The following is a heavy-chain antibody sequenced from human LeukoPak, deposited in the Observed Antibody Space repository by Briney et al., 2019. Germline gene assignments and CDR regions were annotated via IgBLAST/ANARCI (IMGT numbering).Heavy chain of an antibody. CDR2: IYYSGST. V-gene: IGHV4-59*12. J-gene: IGHJ5*02. D-gene: IGHD3-3*01. CDR3: ARESGRRSIFGVVINP. Sequence: SETLSLTCTVSGGSISSYYWSWIRQPPGKGLEWIGYIYYSGSTNYNPSLKSRVTISVDTSKNQFSLKLSSVTAADTAVYYCARESGRRSIFGVVINPWGQGTLVTVSS. CDR1: GGSISSYY.